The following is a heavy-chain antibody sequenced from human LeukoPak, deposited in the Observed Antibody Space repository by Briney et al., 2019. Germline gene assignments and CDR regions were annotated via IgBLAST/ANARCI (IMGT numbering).Heavy chain of an antibody. CDR3: ARDASWIQLWLGPFDY. J-gene: IGHJ4*02. D-gene: IGHD5-18*01. V-gene: IGHV7-4-1*02. CDR1: GYTFTSYD. Sequence: GASVKVSCKASGYTFTSYDINWVRQATGQGLEWGGWINTNTGNPTYAQGFTGRFVFSLDTSVSTAYLQISSLKAEDTAVYYCARDASWIQLWLGPFDYWGPGTLVTVSP. CDR2: INTNTGNP.